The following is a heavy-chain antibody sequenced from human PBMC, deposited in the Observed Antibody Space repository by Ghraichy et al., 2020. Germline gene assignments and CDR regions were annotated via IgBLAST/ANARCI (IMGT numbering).Heavy chain of an antibody. CDR2: IYYTGVT. CDR3: ARHDSKMFPPILSSYYYGMDV. V-gene: IGHV4-59*08. Sequence: SETLSLTCTVSGGSISSYFWTWIRQPPGKGLEWIGYIYYTGVTNYHPSLKSRVPISVDSSKSQFSLKLGSVTAADTAVYYCARHDSKMFPPILSSYYYGMDVWGQGTTVIVSS. CDR1: GGSISSYF. D-gene: IGHD3-10*02. J-gene: IGHJ6*02.